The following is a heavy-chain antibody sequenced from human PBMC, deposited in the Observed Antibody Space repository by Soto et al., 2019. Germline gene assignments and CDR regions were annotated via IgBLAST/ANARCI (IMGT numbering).Heavy chain of an antibody. CDR3: ARGGHVVVVTAALDY. CDR1: GDTFTNYY. J-gene: IGHJ4*02. D-gene: IGHD2-21*02. V-gene: IGHV1-46*01. Sequence: QVQLMQSGAEVKKPGASVKVSCKASGDTFTNYYIHWVRQAPGQGLEWMGTVNPSGGHTTYAQHFLGRVTMTRDTSTSTLYMELTSLTSVDTAVYHCARGGHVVVVTAALDYWGQGTLVTVSS. CDR2: VNPSGGHT.